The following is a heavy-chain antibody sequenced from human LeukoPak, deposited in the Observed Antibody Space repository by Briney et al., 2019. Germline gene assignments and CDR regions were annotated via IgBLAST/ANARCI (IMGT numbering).Heavy chain of an antibody. D-gene: IGHD1-26*01. Sequence: GGSLRLSCAASGFTFSDHYMDWVRQAPGKRLEWVGHIRNRANSYTTFYAASVKGRFTISRDDSKNSLYLQMNSLQTEDTAVYYCADLGDTLWGQGTLVTASS. CDR1: GFTFSDHY. V-gene: IGHV3-72*01. CDR3: ADLGDTL. J-gene: IGHJ4*02. CDR2: IRNRANSYTT.